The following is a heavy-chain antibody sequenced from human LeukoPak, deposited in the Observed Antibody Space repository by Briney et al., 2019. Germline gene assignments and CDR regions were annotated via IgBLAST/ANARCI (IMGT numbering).Heavy chain of an antibody. CDR2: IKGKTDGGTT. V-gene: IGHV3-15*01. CDR1: GFTFSSYA. J-gene: IGHJ5*02. D-gene: IGHD3-10*01. CDR3: TSRLWFGELLGSP. Sequence: GGSLRLSCAASGFTFSSYAMSWVRQAPGRGRQWVGRIKGKTDGGTTDYAAPAKGRFTISRDDSKNTLYLQMNSLKTEDTAVYYCTSRLWFGELLGSPWGQGTLVTVSS.